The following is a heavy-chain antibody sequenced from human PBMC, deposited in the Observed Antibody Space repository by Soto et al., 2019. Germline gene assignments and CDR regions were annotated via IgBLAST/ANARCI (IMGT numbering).Heavy chain of an antibody. CDR2: VYNSGFT. Sequence: QVQLQESGPGLVKPSQTLSLSCTVSGDSVSSDVYSWSWVRQPPGKGLEWVGSVYNSGFTNYNPSLNSRVSISVATSKTHFSLSLRSVSAADTAIYYCARGPISTGHDLTRRHYLDYWGQGTLVTVAS. CDR3: ARGPISTGHDLTRRHYLDY. V-gene: IGHV4-30-4*01. D-gene: IGHD3-9*01. CDR1: GDSVSSDVYS. J-gene: IGHJ4*02.